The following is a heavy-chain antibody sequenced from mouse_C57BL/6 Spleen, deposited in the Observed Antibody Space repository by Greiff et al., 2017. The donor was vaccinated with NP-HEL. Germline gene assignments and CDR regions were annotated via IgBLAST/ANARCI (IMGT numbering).Heavy chain of an antibody. J-gene: IGHJ3*01. D-gene: IGHD1-1*01. CDR2: SRNKANDYTT. Sequence: DVKLVESGGGLVQSGRSLRLSCATSGFTFSDFYMEWVRQAPGKGLEWIAASRNKANDYTTEYSASVKGRFIVSRDTSQSILYLQMNALRAEDTAIYYCARDAGYYGSSPSWFAYWGQGTLVTVSA. CDR3: ARDAGYYGSSPSWFAY. V-gene: IGHV7-1*01. CDR1: GFTFSDFY.